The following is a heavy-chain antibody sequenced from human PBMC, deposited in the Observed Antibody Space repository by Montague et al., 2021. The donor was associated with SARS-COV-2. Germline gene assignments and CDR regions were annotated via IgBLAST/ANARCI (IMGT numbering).Heavy chain of an antibody. CDR2: IYYSGGT. J-gene: IGHJ4*02. CDR1: GGSIGSYY. D-gene: IGHD3-9*01. CDR3: ARRTDILTGYYDY. Sequence: SETLSLTCTVSGGSIGSYYWSWVRQPPGRGLEWIGNIYYSGGTKYNPSLKSRVTLSLDAAKNHFSLRLSSVTAADTAVYYCARRTDILTGYYDYWGQGTLVTVSS. V-gene: IGHV4-59*01.